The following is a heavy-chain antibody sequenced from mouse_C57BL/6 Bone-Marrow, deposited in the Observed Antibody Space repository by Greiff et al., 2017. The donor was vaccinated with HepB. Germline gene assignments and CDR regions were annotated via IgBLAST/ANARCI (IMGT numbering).Heavy chain of an antibody. J-gene: IGHJ2*01. V-gene: IGHV1-78*01. CDR3: ARETYGHDGGFDY. Sequence: VKLMESDAELVKPGASVKISCKVSGYTFTDHTIHWMKQRPEQGLEWIGYIYPRDGSTKYNEKFKGKATLTADKSSSTAYMQLNSLTSEDSAVYCCARETYGHDGGFDYWGQGTTLTVSS. D-gene: IGHD2-2*01. CDR1: GYTFTDHT. CDR2: IYPRDGST.